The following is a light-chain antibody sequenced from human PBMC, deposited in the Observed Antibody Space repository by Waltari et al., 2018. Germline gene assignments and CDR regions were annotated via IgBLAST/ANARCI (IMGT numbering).Light chain of an antibody. J-gene: IGKJ4*01. CDR3: QQRSQWPIT. CDR1: QAVASQ. CDR2: DAS. V-gene: IGKV3D-11*01. Sequence: EIVLTQSPATMSLSPGERATLSCRASQAVASQLAWYQQKPGQAPRLLIYDASHRATGIPARFSGSGSGTDFTLTISSLETEDLAVYYCQQRSQWPITFGGGTKVEIK.